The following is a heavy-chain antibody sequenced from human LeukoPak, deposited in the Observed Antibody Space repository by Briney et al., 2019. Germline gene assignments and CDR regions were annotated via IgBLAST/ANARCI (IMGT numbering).Heavy chain of an antibody. Sequence: GGSLRLSCAASGFTFSSFAMTWVRQAPGKGLEWVSTVSGSAGRTDYADSVKGRFTISRDSLKNTLYLQMNGLRAEDTAVYYCAKNRGHCVDGVCHNYYYMDVWGRGTTVTVSS. D-gene: IGHD2-8*02. J-gene: IGHJ6*03. CDR3: AKNRGHCVDGVCHNYYYMDV. CDR1: GFTFSSFA. CDR2: VSGSAGRT. V-gene: IGHV3-23*01.